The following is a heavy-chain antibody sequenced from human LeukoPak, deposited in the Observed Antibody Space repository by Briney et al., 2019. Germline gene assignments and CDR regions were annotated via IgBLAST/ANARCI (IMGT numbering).Heavy chain of an antibody. CDR1: GGSISSYY. CDR3: ASSPLYSSGWYGSV. V-gene: IGHV4-59*01. Sequence: PSETLSLTCTVSGGSISSYYWGWIRQPPGKGLEWIGYIYYSGSTNYNPSLKSRVTISVDTSKNQFSLKLSSVTAADTAVYYCASSPLYSSGWYGSVWGQGTLVTVSS. D-gene: IGHD6-19*01. CDR2: IYYSGST. J-gene: IGHJ4*02.